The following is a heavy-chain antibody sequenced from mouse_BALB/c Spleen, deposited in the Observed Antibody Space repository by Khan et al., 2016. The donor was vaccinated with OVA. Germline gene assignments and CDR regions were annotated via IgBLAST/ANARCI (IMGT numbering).Heavy chain of an antibody. V-gene: IGHV1-7*01. CDR3: SRRVLRWGFVY. J-gene: IGHJ2*01. Sequence: VELVESGAELAKPGASVKLSCKASGYTFINYWIVWVKQRPGQGLEWIGYINPDTGTTEYNQNFKDKATWTADKSYTTAYMQLSSLTSEDSAVYYCSRRVLRWGFVYGGKGTTLTVSS. CDR2: INPDTGTT. D-gene: IGHD1-1*01. CDR1: GYTFINYW.